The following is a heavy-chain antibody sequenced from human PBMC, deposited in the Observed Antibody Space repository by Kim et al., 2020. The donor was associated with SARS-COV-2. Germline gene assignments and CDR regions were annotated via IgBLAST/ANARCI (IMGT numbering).Heavy chain of an antibody. Sequence: NYNPSLKSRVTISVDTSKNQFSLKLSSVTAADTAVYYCARGNIAVAGPGDWGQGTLVTVSS. J-gene: IGHJ4*02. V-gene: IGHV4-34*01. D-gene: IGHD6-19*01. CDR3: ARGNIAVAGPGD.